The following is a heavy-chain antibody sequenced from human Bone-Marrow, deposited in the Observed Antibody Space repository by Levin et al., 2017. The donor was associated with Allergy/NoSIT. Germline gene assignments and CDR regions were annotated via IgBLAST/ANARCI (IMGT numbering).Heavy chain of an antibody. CDR3: ARDKRYFDWLPRRDNWFDP. V-gene: IGHV3-30-3*01. J-gene: IGHJ5*02. CDR1: GFTFSSYA. CDR2: ISYDGSNK. D-gene: IGHD3-9*01. Sequence: PSGGSLRLSCAASGFTFSSYAMHWVRQAPGKGLEWVAVISYDGSNKYYADSVKGRFTISRDNSKNTLYLQMNSLRAEDTAVYYCARDKRYFDWLPRRDNWFDPWGQGTLVTVSS.